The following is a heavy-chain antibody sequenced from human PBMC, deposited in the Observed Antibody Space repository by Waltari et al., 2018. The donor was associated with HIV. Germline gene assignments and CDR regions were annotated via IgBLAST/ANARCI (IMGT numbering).Heavy chain of an antibody. CDR3: ARGGFYGSGSKVN. V-gene: IGHV3-7*04. Sequence: EVQLVVSGGGLVQPGGSLSRSCEACGFPFCGYWMGWVRQAPGKGLEWVANIKQDGSEKYYVDSVNGRFTISRDNAENSLYLQMNSLRAEDTAVYYCARGGFYGSGSKVNWGQGTLVTVSS. CDR1: GFPFCGYW. J-gene: IGHJ4*02. CDR2: IKQDGSEK. D-gene: IGHD3-10*01.